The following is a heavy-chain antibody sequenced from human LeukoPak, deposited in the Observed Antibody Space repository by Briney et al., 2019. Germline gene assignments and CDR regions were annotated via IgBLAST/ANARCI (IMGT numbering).Heavy chain of an antibody. CDR1: GFTFTDYS. J-gene: IGHJ6*03. V-gene: IGHV3-21*06. Sequence: GSLRLSCAPSGFTFTDYSMNWVRQAPGKGLEWVASISTVSTYTFYADSVKGRFSISRDNVRNLLYLQMSSLGAEDTAVYYCARDGSGFYLYNYMDVWGKGTAVTVSS. D-gene: IGHD6-25*01. CDR2: ISTVSTYT. CDR3: ARDGSGFYLYNYMDV.